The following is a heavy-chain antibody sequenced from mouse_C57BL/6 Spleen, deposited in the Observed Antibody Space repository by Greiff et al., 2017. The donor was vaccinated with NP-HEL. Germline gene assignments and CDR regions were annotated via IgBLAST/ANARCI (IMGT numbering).Heavy chain of an antibody. V-gene: IGHV1-82*01. CDR3: ANSNSFAY. D-gene: IGHD2-5*01. CDR1: GYAFSSSW. J-gene: IGHJ3*01. CDR2: IYPGDGDT. Sequence: VQLQQSGPELVKPGASVKISCKASGYAFSSSWMNWVKQRPGKGLEWIGRIYPGDGDTNYNGKFTGKATLTADKSSSTAYMQLSSLTSEDSAVYFCANSNSFAYWGQGTLVTVSA.